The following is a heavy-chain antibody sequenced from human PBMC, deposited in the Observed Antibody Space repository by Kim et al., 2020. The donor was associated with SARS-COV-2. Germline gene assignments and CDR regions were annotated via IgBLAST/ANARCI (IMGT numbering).Heavy chain of an antibody. CDR3: ARDHSSSWFIYYYYYMDV. D-gene: IGHD6-13*01. J-gene: IGHJ6*03. V-gene: IGHV7-4-1*02. Sequence: ASVKVSCNASGYTFTSYAMNWVRQAPGQGLEWMGWINTNTGNPTYAQGFTGRFVFSLDTSVSTAYLQISSLKAEDTAVYYCARDHSSSWFIYYYYYMDVWGKGTTVTVSS. CDR2: INTNTGNP. CDR1: GYTFTSYA.